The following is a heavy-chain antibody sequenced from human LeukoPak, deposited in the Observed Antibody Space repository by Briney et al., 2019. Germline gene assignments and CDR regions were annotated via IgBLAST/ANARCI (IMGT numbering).Heavy chain of an antibody. CDR2: IYPGDSGT. J-gene: IGHJ3*02. Sequence: GESLKISCKGSGYSFTSYWIGWVRQMPGKGLEWMGIIYPGDSGTRYSPSFQGQVTISADKSISTAYLQWSSLKASDTVMYYCARHGPHYYDSSGYYYEAFDIWGQGTMVTVSS. CDR1: GYSFTSYW. D-gene: IGHD3-22*01. V-gene: IGHV5-51*01. CDR3: ARHGPHYYDSSGYYYEAFDI.